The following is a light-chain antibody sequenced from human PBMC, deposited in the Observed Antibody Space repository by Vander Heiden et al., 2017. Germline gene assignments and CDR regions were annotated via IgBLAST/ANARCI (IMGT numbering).Light chain of an antibody. CDR3: MQSLQNPLT. J-gene: IGKJ2*01. CDR2: LGS. V-gene: IGKV2-28*01. Sequence: IVMTQSPLSLPVTPGEPASISCRSSQSLLYSNGYNYLDWYVQKPGQAPQLLIYLGSNRASGVPDRFSGSGSGTDFTLKISRVEAEDVGVYYCMQSLQNPLTFGPGTKLEIK. CDR1: QSLLYSNGYNY.